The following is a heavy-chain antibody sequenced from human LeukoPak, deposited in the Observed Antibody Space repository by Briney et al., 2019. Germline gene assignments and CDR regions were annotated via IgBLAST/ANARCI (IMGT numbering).Heavy chain of an antibody. CDR1: GFTFSSYE. J-gene: IGHJ5*02. V-gene: IGHV3-48*03. CDR2: ISSSGSTI. D-gene: IGHD7-27*01. CDR3: AREANLGWFDP. Sequence: GGSLRLSCEASGFTFSSYEMNWVRPAPGKGLGWVSYISSSGSTIYYADSVKGRFTISRDNAKNSLYLQMNSLRAEDTAVYYCAREANLGWFDPWGQGTLVTVSS.